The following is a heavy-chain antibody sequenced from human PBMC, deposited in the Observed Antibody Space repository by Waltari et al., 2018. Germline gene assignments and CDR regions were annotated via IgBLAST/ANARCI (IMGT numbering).Heavy chain of an antibody. V-gene: IGHV4-61*08. CDR1: GGSVSSGDYY. D-gene: IGHD6-19*01. J-gene: IGHJ4*02. CDR3: ARLSSGLDY. CDR2: IYNTGRT. Sequence: QVQLQESGPGLVKPSETLSLTCTVSGGSVSSGDYYWNWIRQPPGKGLEWIGYIYNTGRTNYTPSLKSRLTISRDTSKNQFSLQLSSVTVADTAVYYCARLSSGLDYWGRGSLVTVSS.